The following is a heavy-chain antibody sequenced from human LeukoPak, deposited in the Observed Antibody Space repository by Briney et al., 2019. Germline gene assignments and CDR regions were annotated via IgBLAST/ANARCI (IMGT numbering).Heavy chain of an antibody. CDR3: ARHGDYCFDL. J-gene: IGHJ4*02. D-gene: IGHD4-17*01. Sequence: GGSPELSCAASGFTFSSRWMGWVRQAPGKGLEWVANIRNDGLTQYYLDSVKGRFTISRDNAKDSLSLQMNSLRAEDTAVYFCARHGDYCFDLWGQGTLVTVSS. CDR2: IRNDGLTQ. V-gene: IGHV3-7*01. CDR1: GFTFSSRW.